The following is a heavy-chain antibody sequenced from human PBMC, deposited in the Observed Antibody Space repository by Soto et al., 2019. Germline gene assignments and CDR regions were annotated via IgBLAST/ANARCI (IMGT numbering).Heavy chain of an antibody. J-gene: IGHJ4*02. CDR3: SYDTFGDTHF. CDR2: VNPDGTIT. Sequence: PGGYLRLSCAASGYSFSHYWMHWVRQAPGKGLVWVSRVNPDGTITTYADSVKGRFTISRDNAKNTLYLQMNSLGVEDTALYYCSYDTFGDTHFWCQATSVTVST. D-gene: IGHD3-9*01. V-gene: IGHV3-74*01. CDR1: GYSFSHYW.